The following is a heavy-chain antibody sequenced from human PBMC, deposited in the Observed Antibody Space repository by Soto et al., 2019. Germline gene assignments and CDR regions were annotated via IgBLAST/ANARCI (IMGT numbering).Heavy chain of an antibody. CDR2: IYYSGST. Sequence: SETLSLTCTVSGGSISRYYWSWIRQPPGKGLEWIGYIYYSGSTNYNPSLKSRVTISVDTSKNQFSLKLSSVTAADTAVYYCASNDILTGPPSSYYYYGMDVWGQGTTVTVSS. CDR3: ASNDILTGPPSSYYYYGMDV. J-gene: IGHJ6*02. D-gene: IGHD3-9*01. CDR1: GGSISRYY. V-gene: IGHV4-59*12.